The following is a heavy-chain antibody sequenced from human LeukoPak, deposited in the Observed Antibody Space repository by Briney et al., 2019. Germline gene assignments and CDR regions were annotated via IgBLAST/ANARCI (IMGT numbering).Heavy chain of an antibody. V-gene: IGHV4-59*01. CDR3: ARSANTRASLDY. J-gene: IGHJ4*02. Sequence: PSETLSLTCTVSGVSISSYYWSWIRQPPGKGLEWIGYIYSSGSTNYSPSLKSRVTISVDTSKNHFSLKLNSVTAADTAVYFCARSANTRASLDYWGQGTLVTVSS. CDR2: IYSSGST. CDR1: GVSISSYY.